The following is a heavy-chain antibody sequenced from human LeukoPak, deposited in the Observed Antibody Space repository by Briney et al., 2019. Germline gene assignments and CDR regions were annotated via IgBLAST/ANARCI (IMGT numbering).Heavy chain of an antibody. CDR3: SRGEESHDYGDYAGEYFQH. CDR1: GFTFGDYP. CDR2: IRSKAYGGTT. D-gene: IGHD4-17*01. J-gene: IGHJ1*01. Sequence: GGSLRLSCTSSGFTFGDYPMSWFRQAPGKGLEWVGFIRSKAYGGTTEYAASVKGRLTISRDDSKSIAYLQMNSLKTEDTAVYYCSRGEESHDYGDYAGEYFQHWGQGTLVTVSS. V-gene: IGHV3-49*03.